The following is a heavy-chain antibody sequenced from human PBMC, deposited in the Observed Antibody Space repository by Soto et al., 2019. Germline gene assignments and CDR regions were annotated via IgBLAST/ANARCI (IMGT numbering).Heavy chain of an antibody. J-gene: IGHJ4*02. CDR1: GGSIKSSDYH. CDR2: IYYSGST. Sequence: PSETLSLTCTVSGGSIKSSDYHWSWTRQSPAKGLEWIGYIYYSGSTYYNPSLKSRVTISVDTSKNQFSLKLSSVTAADTAVYYCARRTYYYDSWGQGTLVTVSS. CDR3: ARRTYYYDS. V-gene: IGHV4-30-4*01. D-gene: IGHD3-22*01.